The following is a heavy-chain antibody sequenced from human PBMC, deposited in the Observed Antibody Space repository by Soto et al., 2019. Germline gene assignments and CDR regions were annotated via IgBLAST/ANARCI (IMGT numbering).Heavy chain of an antibody. J-gene: IGHJ4*02. D-gene: IGHD6-19*01. CDR3: VKEGYMRSDWYGQFDY. CDR1: GYTFSGFY. CDR2: IYPDSGGT. V-gene: IGHV1-2*02. Sequence: ASVKVSCKTSGYTFSGFYIHWVRQAPGQGLESMGWIYPDSGGTDYAQKFQGRVTMTRDTSISKAYMELSSLRAEDTALYYCVKEGYMRSDWYGQFDYWGQGALVTVSS.